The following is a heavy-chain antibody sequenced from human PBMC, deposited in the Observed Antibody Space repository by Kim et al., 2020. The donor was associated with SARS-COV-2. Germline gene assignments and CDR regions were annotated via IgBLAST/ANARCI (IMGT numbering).Heavy chain of an antibody. CDR3: AAGGGDYYQDY. CDR1: GFTFSSYA. Sequence: GGSLRLSCAASGFTFSSYAMSWVRQAPGKGLEWVSVIYSGGSSTYYADSVKGRFTISRDNSKNTLYLQMNSLRAEDTAVYYCAAGGGDYYQDYWGQGTLVTVSS. V-gene: IGHV3-23*03. D-gene: IGHD4-17*01. CDR2: IYSGGSST. J-gene: IGHJ4*02.